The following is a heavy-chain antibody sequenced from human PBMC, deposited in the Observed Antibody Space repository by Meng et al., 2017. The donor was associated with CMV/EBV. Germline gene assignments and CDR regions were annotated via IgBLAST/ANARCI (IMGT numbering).Heavy chain of an antibody. CDR1: GFTFSSHS. CDR3: ARVKCSSTSCYIRDYYYGMDV. V-gene: IGHV3-21*01. CDR2: ISSSSRYI. D-gene: IGHD2-2*02. Sequence: GESPKIPCAALGFTFSSHSMNWVRQAPGKGLEWVSSISSSSRYIYYADSVKGRFTISRDNAKNSLYLQMNSLRAEDPAVYYCARVKCSSTSCYIRDYYYGMDVWGQGTTVTVSS. J-gene: IGHJ6*02.